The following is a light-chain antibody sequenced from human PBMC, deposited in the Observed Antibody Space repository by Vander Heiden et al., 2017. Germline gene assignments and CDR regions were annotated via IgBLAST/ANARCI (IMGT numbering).Light chain of an antibody. J-gene: IGLJ3*02. Sequence: QSALTQPRSVSGSPGQSVTISCTGTSSDVGNYNSVSWYQQHPGKAPNLMIYDVKKRPSGVPDRFSGSKSGNTASLTISGHQEEEEADYYGCSYAGTDTWVFGGGTKLTVL. CDR3: CSYAGTDTWV. V-gene: IGLV2-11*01. CDR2: DVK. CDR1: SSDVGNYNS.